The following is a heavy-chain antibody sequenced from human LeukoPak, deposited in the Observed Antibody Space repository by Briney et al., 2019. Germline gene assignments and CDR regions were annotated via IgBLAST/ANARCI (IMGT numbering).Heavy chain of an antibody. V-gene: IGHV1-8*01. CDR3: ARGLAGRVPNSDS. J-gene: IGHJ4*02. CDR1: GYTFTSYD. CDR2: VNPNNGNT. D-gene: IGHD3-10*01. Sequence: ASVKLSCKASGYTFTSYDINWVRQATGQGLEWTGWVNPNNGNTDYAQKFQGRVTMTRNTSISTAYMELSSLRSEDTAIYYCARGLAGRVPNSDSWGQGTLVTVSS.